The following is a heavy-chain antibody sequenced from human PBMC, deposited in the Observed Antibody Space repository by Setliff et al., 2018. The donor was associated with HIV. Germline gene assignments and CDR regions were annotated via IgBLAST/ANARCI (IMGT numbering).Heavy chain of an antibody. CDR2: SDAEDGES. CDR3: ATVPLGDWSFDS. CDR1: GYPLSELS. Sequence: ASVKVSCKVSGYPLSELSIHWVRQTPGKGLEWMGGSDAEDGESVYAQKFQDRVTMTEDRSTDTAYMELSSLRSEDTAVYYCATVPLGDWSFDSWGQGTLVTVSS. D-gene: IGHD3-9*01. J-gene: IGHJ4*02. V-gene: IGHV1-24*01.